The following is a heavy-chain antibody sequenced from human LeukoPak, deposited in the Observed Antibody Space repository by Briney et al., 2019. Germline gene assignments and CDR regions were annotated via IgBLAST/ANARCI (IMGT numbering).Heavy chain of an antibody. J-gene: IGHJ4*01. Sequence: GGSLRLSCAASGFTFSDYHMTWVRQPPGKGLEWVSDIHKDDGRIYYADSVKGGFTISRDNPNNSLFLQMSSLRPEDTAVYYRVRGAWGMLIDYWGHGTLVTVSS. D-gene: IGHD2-8*02. CDR3: VRGAWGMLIDY. V-gene: IGHV3-11*04. CDR2: IHKDDGRI. CDR1: GFTFSDYH.